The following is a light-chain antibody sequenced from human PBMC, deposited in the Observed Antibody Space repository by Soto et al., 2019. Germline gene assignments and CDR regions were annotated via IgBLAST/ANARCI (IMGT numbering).Light chain of an antibody. Sequence: EIVLTQTPGTLSLSPGERATLSCRASQSVTSSHLAWYQQKPGQAPRLLIYDASNRATGIPARFSGSGSGTDFTLTISSLEPEDSAVYFCQQYTGPPTTFGQGTRLEIK. V-gene: IGKV3-20*01. J-gene: IGKJ5*01. CDR2: DAS. CDR3: QQYTGPPTT. CDR1: QSVTSSH.